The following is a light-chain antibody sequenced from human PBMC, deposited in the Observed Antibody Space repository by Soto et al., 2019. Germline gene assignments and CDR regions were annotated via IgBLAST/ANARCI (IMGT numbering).Light chain of an antibody. CDR3: SSYTSSNTLV. CDR1: SSDVGGYKY. Sequence: QSALTQPASVSGSPGQSITISCTGTSSDVGGYKYVSWYQQHPGKVPKLMIYEVSNRPSGVSNRFSGSKSANTASLTTSGLQAEDEADYYCSSYTSSNTLVFGTGTKLTVL. J-gene: IGLJ1*01. CDR2: EVS. V-gene: IGLV2-14*01.